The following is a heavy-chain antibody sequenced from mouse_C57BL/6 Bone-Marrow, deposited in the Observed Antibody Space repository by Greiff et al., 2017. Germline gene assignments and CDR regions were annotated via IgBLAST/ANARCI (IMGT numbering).Heavy chain of an antibody. CDR2: INPGSGGT. CDR1: GYAFTNYL. Sequence: SGAELVRPGTSVKVSCKASGYAFTNYLIEWVKQRPGQGLEWIGVINPGSGGTNYNEKFKGKATLTADKSSSTAYMQLSSLTSEDSAVYFCARRGTTVVATDYYAMDYWGQGTSGTVSS. J-gene: IGHJ4*01. CDR3: ARRGTTVVATDYYAMDY. V-gene: IGHV1-54*01. D-gene: IGHD1-1*01.